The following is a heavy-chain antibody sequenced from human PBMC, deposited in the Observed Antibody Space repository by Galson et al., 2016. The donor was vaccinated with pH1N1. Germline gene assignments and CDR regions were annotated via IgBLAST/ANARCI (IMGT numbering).Heavy chain of an antibody. CDR1: GGSMRSSDHY. Sequence: SETLSLTCSVSGGSMRSSDHYWAWVRQPPGKGLEWIGSVFHRGTTYYDLSLKSRVTISIDTSNKRCSLKVTSVSAADAAVYYCARGVAAASRFDLWGQGSLVAVSS. CDR3: ARGVAAASRFDL. V-gene: IGHV4-39*02. CDR2: VFHRGTT. J-gene: IGHJ5*02. D-gene: IGHD6-13*01.